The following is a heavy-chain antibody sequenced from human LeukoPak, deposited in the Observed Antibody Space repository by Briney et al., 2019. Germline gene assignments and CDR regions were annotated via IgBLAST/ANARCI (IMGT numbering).Heavy chain of an antibody. Sequence: ASVKVSCKASGYTFTSYYMHWVRQAPGQGLEWMGIINPSGGSTSYAQKLQGRVTMTRDTSTSTVYMELSSLRSEDTAVYYCARVIAAAGTFDYWGQGTLVTVSS. D-gene: IGHD6-13*01. CDR1: GYTFTSYY. CDR3: ARVIAAAGTFDY. CDR2: INPSGGST. J-gene: IGHJ4*02. V-gene: IGHV1-46*01.